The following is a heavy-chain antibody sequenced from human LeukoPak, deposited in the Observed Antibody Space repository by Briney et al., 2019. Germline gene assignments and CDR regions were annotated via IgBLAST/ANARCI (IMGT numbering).Heavy chain of an antibody. CDR1: GFTFTDYY. CDR3: ARNKWGDYTGRDY. V-gene: IGHV3-11*01. Sequence: GGSLRLSCAASGFTFTDYYMSWVRQAPGKGLEWISYIGKRGTDINYADSVKGRFTVSRDNAKSSLFLQMDNLRAEDTAVYYCARNKWGDYTGRDYWGQGTLVTVSS. CDR2: IGKRGTDI. D-gene: IGHD4-17*01. J-gene: IGHJ4*02.